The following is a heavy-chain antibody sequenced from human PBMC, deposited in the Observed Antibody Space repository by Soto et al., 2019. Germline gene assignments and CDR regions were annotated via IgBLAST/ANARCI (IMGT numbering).Heavy chain of an antibody. Sequence: ASVKVSCKASGYTFTSYGISWVRQAPGQGLEWMGWISAYNGNTNYAQKLQGRVTMTTDTSTSTAYMELRSLRSDDTAVYYCARDHGSIAAPHRAGMDVWGQGTTVTVSS. CDR2: ISAYNGNT. CDR1: GYTFTSYG. D-gene: IGHD6-6*01. CDR3: ARDHGSIAAPHRAGMDV. J-gene: IGHJ6*02. V-gene: IGHV1-18*01.